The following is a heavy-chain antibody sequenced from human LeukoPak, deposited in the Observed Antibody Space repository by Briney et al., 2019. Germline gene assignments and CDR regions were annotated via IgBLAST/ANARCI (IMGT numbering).Heavy chain of an antibody. D-gene: IGHD6-19*01. V-gene: IGHV3-23*01. CDR3: AKEESDGGWRDAFDI. J-gene: IGHJ3*02. CDR2: ISGGGGST. Sequence: GGSLRLSCAASGFTFSSYAMSWVRQAPGKGMEWVSSISGGGGSTYYAASVKGRFTISRDNSKNTLYLQMNSRRAEDTAGYYCAKEESDGGWRDAFDIWGQGTMVTVSA. CDR1: GFTFSSYA.